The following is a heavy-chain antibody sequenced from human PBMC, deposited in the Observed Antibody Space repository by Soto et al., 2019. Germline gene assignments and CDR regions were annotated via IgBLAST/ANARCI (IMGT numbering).Heavy chain of an antibody. CDR2: ISAYNGNT. Sequence: ASVKVSCKASGYTFTSYGISWVRQAPGQGLEWMGWISAYNGNTNYAQKLQGRVTMTTDTSTSTAYMELRSLRSDDTAVYYCARVPNSVASNWFDPWGQGTLVTASS. J-gene: IGHJ5*02. D-gene: IGHD3-10*01. CDR3: ARVPNSVASNWFDP. CDR1: GYTFTSYG. V-gene: IGHV1-18*01.